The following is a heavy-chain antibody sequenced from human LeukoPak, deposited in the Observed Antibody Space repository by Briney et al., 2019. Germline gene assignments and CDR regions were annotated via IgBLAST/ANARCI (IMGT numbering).Heavy chain of an antibody. V-gene: IGHV1-18*01. CDR3: ARMDIVVVPAVDPLDY. J-gene: IGHJ4*02. CDR1: GYTFTGYG. D-gene: IGHD2-2*03. Sequence: ASVKVSCKASGYTFTGYGISWVRQAPGQGLEWMGWISAYNGNTNYAQKLQGRVTMTTDTSTSTAYMELRSLRSDDTAVYYCARMDIVVVPAVDPLDYWGQGTLVTVSS. CDR2: ISAYNGNT.